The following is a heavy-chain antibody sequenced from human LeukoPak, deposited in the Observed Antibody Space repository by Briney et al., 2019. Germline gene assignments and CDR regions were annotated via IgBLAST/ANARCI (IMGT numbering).Heavy chain of an antibody. Sequence: GGSLRLSCAASGFSLRTYCMSWVRQAPGKGLEWVDNINQDGRKKFYVDSVEGRFTISRDDAKTSLFLQMNSLRVEDTAVYYCAKWMGRDCWGQGTLVTVSS. CDR2: INQDGRKK. J-gene: IGHJ4*02. V-gene: IGHV3-7*02. CDR3: AKWMGRDC. D-gene: IGHD6-19*01. CDR1: GFSLRTYC.